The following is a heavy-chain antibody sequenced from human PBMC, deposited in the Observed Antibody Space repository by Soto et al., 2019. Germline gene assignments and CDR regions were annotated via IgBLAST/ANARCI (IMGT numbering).Heavy chain of an antibody. J-gene: IGHJ5*02. V-gene: IGHV5-10-1*01. Sequence: PRGSLKNSCKSFGYSFSSYRINWGRPMPRESLEWMGRIDPNDSYTNYSPSFQGHVTISVDKSISTAYLQWSSLKASDTAMYYCARHADNYGSGSHYHPWAPWAPWGQGTLVTVSS. CDR2: IDPNDSYT. CDR3: ARHADNYGSGSHYHPWAPWAP. CDR1: GYSFSSYR. D-gene: IGHD3-10*01.